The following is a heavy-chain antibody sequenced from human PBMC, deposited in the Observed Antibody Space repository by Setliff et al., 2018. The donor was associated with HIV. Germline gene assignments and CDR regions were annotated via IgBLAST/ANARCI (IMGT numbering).Heavy chain of an antibody. CDR3: ATDSPSFY. CDR1: GFTFSTYS. D-gene: IGHD2-2*01. V-gene: IGHV3-48*01. Sequence: GGSLRLSCAASGFTFSTYSLNWVRQAPGRGLERISCISSSSSSIYYADSVKGRFTISRDNAKNSLYLQMKSLRAEDTALYYCATDSPSFYWGQGTLVTVSS. J-gene: IGHJ4*02. CDR2: ISSSSSSI.